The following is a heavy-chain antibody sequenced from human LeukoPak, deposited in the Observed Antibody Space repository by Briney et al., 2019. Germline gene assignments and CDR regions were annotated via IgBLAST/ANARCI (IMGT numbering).Heavy chain of an antibody. CDR3: ARRVAGRKDAFDI. V-gene: IGHV4-39*01. D-gene: IGHD6-19*01. CDR2: IYYSGST. CDR1: GGSISSSSYY. Sequence: SETLSLTCTVSGGSISSSSYYWGWIRQPPGKGLEWIGSIYYSGSTYYNPSLKSRVTISVDTSKNQFSLKLSSVTAADTAVYYCARRVAGRKDAFDIWGQGTMVTVSS. J-gene: IGHJ3*02.